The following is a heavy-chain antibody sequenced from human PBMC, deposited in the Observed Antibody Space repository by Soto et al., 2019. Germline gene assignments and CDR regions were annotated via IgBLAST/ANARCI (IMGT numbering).Heavy chain of an antibody. CDR3: ARSWEYSYDSSGFRFDP. CDR1: GGSFSGYY. CDR2: INHSGST. J-gene: IGHJ5*02. D-gene: IGHD3-22*01. Sequence: QVQLQQWGAGLLKPSETLSLTCAVYGGSFSGYYWSWIRQPPGKGLEWIGEINHSGSTNYNPSLKGRVTISVDTSKNQFSLKLSSVTAADTAVYYCARSWEYSYDSSGFRFDPWGQGTLVTVSS. V-gene: IGHV4-34*01.